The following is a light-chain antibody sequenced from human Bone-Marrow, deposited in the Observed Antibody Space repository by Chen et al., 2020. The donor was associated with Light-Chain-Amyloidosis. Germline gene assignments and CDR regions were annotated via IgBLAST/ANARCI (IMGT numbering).Light chain of an antibody. CDR2: AAS. V-gene: IGKV1-9*01. J-gene: IGKJ4*01. CDR3: QQLNSFPLT. Sequence: DIQVTQSPSVLSASVGDRVTITCRASQGISNLLAWYQQRPGKAPKLLIYAASTLQSGVPSRFSGSGSGAEFTLTISSLQSEDFAIYYCQQLNSFPLTFGGGTRVEIK. CDR1: QGISNL.